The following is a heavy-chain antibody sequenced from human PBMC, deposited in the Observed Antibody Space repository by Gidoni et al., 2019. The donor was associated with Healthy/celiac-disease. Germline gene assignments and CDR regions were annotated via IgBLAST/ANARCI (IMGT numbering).Heavy chain of an antibody. D-gene: IGHD3-10*01. Sequence: EVQLVESGGGVVRPGGSLRLSCAASGFTFDDYGMSWVRQAPGKGLEWVSGINWNGGSTGYADSVKGRFTISRDNAKNSLYLQMNSLRAEDTALYHCARVGGSTMVQGVIIPSGDYYYYGMDVWGQGTTVTVSS. CDR2: INWNGGST. V-gene: IGHV3-20*01. CDR3: ARVGGSTMVQGVIIPSGDYYYYGMDV. CDR1: GFTFDDYG. J-gene: IGHJ6*02.